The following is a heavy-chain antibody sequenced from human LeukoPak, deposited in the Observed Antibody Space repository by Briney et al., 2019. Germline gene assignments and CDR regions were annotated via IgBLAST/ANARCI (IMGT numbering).Heavy chain of an antibody. D-gene: IGHD5-18*01. J-gene: IGHJ4*02. V-gene: IGHV4-39*01. CDR2: LSHNGLN. CDR1: GGPVTSDSYS. Sequence: SETLSLTCTVSGGPVTSDSYSWGWIRQPPGKGLQWIVTLSHNGLNYYNPSLKSRVAMPVDTSKNQFSLRLSSLTAADTAVYYRARLRGGIQLWGDWGQGTLVTVSS. CDR3: ARLRGGIQLWGD.